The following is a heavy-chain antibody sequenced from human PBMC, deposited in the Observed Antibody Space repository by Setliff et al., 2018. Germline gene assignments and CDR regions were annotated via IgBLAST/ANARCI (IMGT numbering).Heavy chain of an antibody. CDR1: GYTFTSYA. J-gene: IGHJ2*01. D-gene: IGHD3-9*01. V-gene: IGHV1-3*01. CDR3: AREVYDILTGYSYWYFDL. Sequence: ASVKVSCKASGYTFTSYALHWLRQAPGQRLEWMAYINGGNGNTHYSQKFRGRVTVTRDTSASTVFMELSTLSSEDTAVYYCAREVYDILTGYSYWYFDLWGRGTLVTVLL. CDR2: INGGNGNT.